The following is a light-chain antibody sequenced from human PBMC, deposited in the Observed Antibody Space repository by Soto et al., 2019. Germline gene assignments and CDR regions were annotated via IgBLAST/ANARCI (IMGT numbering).Light chain of an antibody. CDR1: QSISSW. J-gene: IGKJ1*01. CDR3: QQYHSYSGT. V-gene: IGKV1-5*01. CDR2: DAS. Sequence: DKQMTQSPSTVSAYVGDRVTITCRASQSISSWLAWYQQKPGKAPKVLIYDASSLESGVPSRFSCSGSGTEFTLTISSLQPDDFATDYCQQYHSYSGTFGQGTKVDI.